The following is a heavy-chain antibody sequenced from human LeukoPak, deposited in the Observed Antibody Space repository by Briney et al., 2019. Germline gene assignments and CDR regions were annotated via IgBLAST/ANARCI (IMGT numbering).Heavy chain of an antibody. CDR1: GSTFSHYW. Sequence: GGSLRRSCAASGSTFSHYWMTWVRQAPGKGLEWVAQINQDGSEEYYMDSVKARFTISRDNAKNSVYLQMNSLRAEDTAVYYCVRDGGVSGYDLLDYWGQGTLVTVSS. V-gene: IGHV3-7*01. J-gene: IGHJ4*02. CDR3: VRDGGVSGYDLLDY. CDR2: INQDGSEE. D-gene: IGHD5-12*01.